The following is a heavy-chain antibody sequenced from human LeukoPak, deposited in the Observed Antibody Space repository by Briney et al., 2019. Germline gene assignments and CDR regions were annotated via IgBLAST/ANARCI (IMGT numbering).Heavy chain of an antibody. CDR1: GYTFTSYY. Sequence: GASVKVSCKASGYTFTSYYMHWVRQAPGQGLDWMGIINPSGGSTSYAQKFQGRVTMTRDMSTSTVYMELSSLRSEDTAVYYCARDIAGKVTDGYNYAFDIWGQGTMVTVSS. J-gene: IGHJ3*02. V-gene: IGHV1-46*01. CDR2: INPSGGST. CDR3: ARDIAGKVTDGYNYAFDI. D-gene: IGHD5-24*01.